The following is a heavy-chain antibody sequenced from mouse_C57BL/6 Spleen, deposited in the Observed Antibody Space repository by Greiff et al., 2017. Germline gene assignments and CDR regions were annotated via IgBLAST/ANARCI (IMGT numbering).Heavy chain of an antibody. D-gene: IGHD2-5*01. CDR1: GFSFTGYY. CDR2: INPSTGGT. V-gene: IGHV1-42*01. J-gene: IGHJ2*01. CDR3: ARHSNYLFDY. Sequence: DVQLQESGPELVKPGASVKISCKASGFSFTGYYMNWVKQSPEKSLEWIGEINPSTGGTTYNQKFKAKATLTVDKSSSTAYMQLKSLTSEDSAVYYCARHSNYLFDYWGQGTTLTVSS.